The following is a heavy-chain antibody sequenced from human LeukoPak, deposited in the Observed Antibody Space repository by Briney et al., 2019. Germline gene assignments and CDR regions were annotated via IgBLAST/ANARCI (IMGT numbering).Heavy chain of an antibody. CDR2: IIPILGIA. CDR3: ARGGIAVAVPFDY. CDR1: GYSFTNYG. J-gene: IGHJ4*02. D-gene: IGHD6-19*01. V-gene: IGHV1-69*04. Sequence: SVKVSCKASGYSFTNYGISWVRQAPGQGLEWMGRIIPILGIANYAQKFQGRVTITADKSTSTAYMELSSLRSEDTAVYYCARGGIAVAVPFDYWGQGTLVTVSS.